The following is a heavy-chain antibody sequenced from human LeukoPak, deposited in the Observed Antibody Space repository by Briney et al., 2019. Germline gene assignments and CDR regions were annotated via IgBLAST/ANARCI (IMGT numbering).Heavy chain of an antibody. D-gene: IGHD6-13*01. CDR1: GYSISSGYY. V-gene: IGHV4-38-2*02. Sequence: SETLSLTCTVSGYSISSGYYWGWIRQPPGKGLEWIGEINHSGSTNYNPSLKSRVTISVDTSKNQFSLKLSSVTAADTAVYYCARARGYSRLYYFDYWGQGTLVTVSS. CDR2: INHSGST. CDR3: ARARGYSRLYYFDY. J-gene: IGHJ4*02.